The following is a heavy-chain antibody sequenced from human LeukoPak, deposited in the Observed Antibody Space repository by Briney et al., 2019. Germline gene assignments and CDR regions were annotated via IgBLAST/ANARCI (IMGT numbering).Heavy chain of an antibody. D-gene: IGHD3-22*01. V-gene: IGHV4-61*02. CDR3: ARGQWLPVFDF. CDR1: GGSISSGSYY. CDR2: IYTSGST. Sequence: PSETLSLTCTVSGGSISSGSYYWRWIRQPAGKGLEWIGRIYTSGSTNYNPSLKSRVTISVDTSKNHFSLKLSSVTAADTAVYYCARGQWLPVFDFWGQGTLVTVSS. J-gene: IGHJ4*02.